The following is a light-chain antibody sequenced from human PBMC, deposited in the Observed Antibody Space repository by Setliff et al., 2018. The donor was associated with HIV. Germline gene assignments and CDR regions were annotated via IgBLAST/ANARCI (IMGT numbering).Light chain of an antibody. CDR1: SSDVGSYDL. V-gene: IGLV2-23*01. CDR3: CSYAGSSTK. CDR2: EGS. Sequence: QSVLTQPRSVSGSPGQSITISCTGTSSDVGSYDLVSWYQQHPGKAPKLMIYEGSKRPSGVSNRFSGSKSGNTASLTISGLQADDEADYYCCSYAGSSTKFGGGTKVTVL. J-gene: IGLJ2*01.